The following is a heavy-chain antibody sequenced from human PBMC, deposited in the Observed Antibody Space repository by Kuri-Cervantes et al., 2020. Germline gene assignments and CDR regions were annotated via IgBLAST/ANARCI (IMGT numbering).Heavy chain of an antibody. J-gene: IGHJ4*02. CDR2: ISYDGSNK. CDR3: ARDHGGIAVAGHLGY. Sequence: GESLKISCAASGFTFSSHAMHWVRQAPGKGLEWVAVISYDGSNKYYADSVKGRFTISSDNSKTTLYLQMNSLSAEDTAVYYCARDHGGIAVAGHLGYWGQGTLVTVSS. CDR1: GFTFSSHA. V-gene: IGHV3-30-3*01. D-gene: IGHD6-19*01.